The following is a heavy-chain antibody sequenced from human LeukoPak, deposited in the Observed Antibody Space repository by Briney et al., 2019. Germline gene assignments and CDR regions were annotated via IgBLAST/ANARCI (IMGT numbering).Heavy chain of an antibody. D-gene: IGHD4-17*01. CDR1: GYTFTDYF. CDR2: INPSGGST. J-gene: IGHJ4*02. CDR3: ARGGFVTTRWTAFDY. Sequence: ASVKVSCKASGYTFTDYFMHWVRQAPGQGLGWMGIINPSGGSTNCAQKFQGRVTMTRDTSTSTAYMELTDLGSEDTAVYYCARGGFVTTRWTAFDYWGQGALVTVSS. V-gene: IGHV1-46*01.